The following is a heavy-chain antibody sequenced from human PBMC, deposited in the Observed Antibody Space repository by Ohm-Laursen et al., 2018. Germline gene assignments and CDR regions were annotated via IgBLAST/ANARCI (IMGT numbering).Heavy chain of an antibody. CDR2: ISWNSGSI. V-gene: IGHV3-9*01. D-gene: IGHD6-19*01. CDR1: GFTFDDYA. J-gene: IGHJ4*02. CDR3: AKGTGIAVAGYYFDY. Sequence: SLRLSCTASGFTFDDYAMHWVRQAPGKGLGWVSGISWNSGSIGYADSVKGRFTISRDNAKNSLYLQMNSLRAEDTALYYCAKGTGIAVAGYYFDYWGQGTLVTVSS.